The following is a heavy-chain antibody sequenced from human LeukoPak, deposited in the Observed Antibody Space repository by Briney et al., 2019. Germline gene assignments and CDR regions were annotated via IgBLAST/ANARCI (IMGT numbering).Heavy chain of an antibody. V-gene: IGHV4-31*03. Sequence: SETLSLTCTVSGGSISSGGYYWSWIRQHPGKGLEWIWYIYYSGSTYYNTSLKSRVTISVDTSKNQFSLKLSSVTAADTAVYYCARFTSGGWFDPWCQGTLVIVSS. J-gene: IGHJ5*02. CDR2: IYYSGST. D-gene: IGHD1-1*01. CDR1: GGSISSGGYY. CDR3: ARFTSGGWFDP.